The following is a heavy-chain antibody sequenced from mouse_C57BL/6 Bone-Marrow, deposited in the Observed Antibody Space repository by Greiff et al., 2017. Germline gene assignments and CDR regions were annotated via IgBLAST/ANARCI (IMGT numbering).Heavy chain of an antibody. J-gene: IGHJ1*03. D-gene: IGHD1-1*01. Sequence: EVQLQQSGPELVKPGASVKISCKASGYSFTGYYMNWVKQSPEKSLEWIGEINPSTGGTTYNQKFKAKATLTVDKSSSTAYMQLKSLTSEDSAVYYCARRRVTVVAHWYFDVWGTGTTVTVSS. CDR1: GYSFTGYY. V-gene: IGHV1-42*01. CDR2: INPSTGGT. CDR3: ARRRVTVVAHWYFDV.